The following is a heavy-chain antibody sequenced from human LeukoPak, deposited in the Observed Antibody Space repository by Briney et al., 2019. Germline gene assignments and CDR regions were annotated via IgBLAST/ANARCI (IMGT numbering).Heavy chain of an antibody. CDR3: AREKWELLSTDDAFDI. J-gene: IGHJ3*02. CDR1: GYTFTSYG. V-gene: IGHV1-18*01. Sequence: ASVKVSCKASGYTFTSYGISWVRQAPGQGLEWMGWISAYNGNTNYARKLQGRVTMTTDTSTSTAYMELRSLRSDDTAVYYCAREKWELLSTDDAFDIWGQGTMVTVSS. D-gene: IGHD1-26*01. CDR2: ISAYNGNT.